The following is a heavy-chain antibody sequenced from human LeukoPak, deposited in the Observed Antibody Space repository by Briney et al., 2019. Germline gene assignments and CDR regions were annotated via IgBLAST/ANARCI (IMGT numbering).Heavy chain of an antibody. D-gene: IGHD5-18*01. J-gene: IGHJ4*02. CDR3: ARGTLDTGDY. V-gene: IGHV3-30*01. CDR2: ISYDGSNK. CDR1: GFTFSSYA. Sequence: PGRSLRLSCAASGFTFSSYAMHWVRQAPGKGLEWVGVISYDGSNKYYADSVKGRFTISRDNSKNTLYLQMNSLRAEDTAVYYCARGTLDTGDYWGQGTLVTVSS.